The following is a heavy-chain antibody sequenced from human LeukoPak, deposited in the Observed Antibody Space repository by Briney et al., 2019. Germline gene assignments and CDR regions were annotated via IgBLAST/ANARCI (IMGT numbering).Heavy chain of an antibody. CDR3: AKDQEAAGGALPYFDY. J-gene: IGHJ4*02. CDR1: GFTFSSYA. V-gene: IGHV3-23*01. D-gene: IGHD6-13*01. Sequence: GGSLRLSCAASGFTFSSYAMSWVRQAPGKGLEWVSAISGSGGSTYYADSVKGRFTISRDNSKNTLYLQMNSLRAEDTAVYYCAKDQEAAGGALPYFDYWGQGTLVTVSS. CDR2: ISGSGGST.